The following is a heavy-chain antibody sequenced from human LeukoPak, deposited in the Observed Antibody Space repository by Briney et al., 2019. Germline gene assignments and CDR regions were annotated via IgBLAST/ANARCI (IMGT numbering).Heavy chain of an antibody. CDR3: AREREKLEGDYYYGMDV. Sequence: SVKVSCKASGGTFISYAISWARQAPGQGLEWMGGIIPIFGTANYAQKFQGRVTITADESTSTAYMELSSLRSEDTAVYYCAREREKLEGDYYYGMDVWGQGTTVTVSS. J-gene: IGHJ6*02. CDR1: GGTFISYA. V-gene: IGHV1-69*13. CDR2: IIPIFGTA. D-gene: IGHD1-1*01.